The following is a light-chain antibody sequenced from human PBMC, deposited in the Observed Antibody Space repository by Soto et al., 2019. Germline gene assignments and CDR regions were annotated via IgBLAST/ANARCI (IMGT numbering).Light chain of an antibody. Sequence: QSALTQPASVSGSPGQSITISCTGTSSDVGSYNLVSWYQQHPRKAPKLMIYDVSKQPSGVSNRFSGSKSGTTASLTISGLQAEDEADYYCCSYAGSSTHVVFGGGTKLTVL. CDR2: DVS. CDR1: SSDVGSYNL. J-gene: IGLJ2*01. V-gene: IGLV2-23*02. CDR3: CSYAGSSTHVV.